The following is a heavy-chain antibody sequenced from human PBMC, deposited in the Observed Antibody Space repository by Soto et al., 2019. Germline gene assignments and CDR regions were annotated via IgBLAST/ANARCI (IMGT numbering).Heavy chain of an antibody. CDR1: GFTFSDYY. CDR3: TRVLTMVRGVNGGFDY. J-gene: IGHJ4*02. Sequence: PGGSLRLSCAASGFTFSDYYMSWIRQAPGKGLEWVGFIRSKAYGGTTEYAASVKGRFTISRDDSKSIAYLQMNSLKTEDTAVCYCTRVLTMVRGVNGGFDYWGQGTLVTVSS. CDR2: IRSKAYGGTT. D-gene: IGHD3-10*01. V-gene: IGHV3-49*03.